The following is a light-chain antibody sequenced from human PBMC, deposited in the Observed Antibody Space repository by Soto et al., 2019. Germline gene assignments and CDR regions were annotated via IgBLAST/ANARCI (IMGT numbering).Light chain of an antibody. CDR3: QQYGSSPRLT. CDR1: QSVSSSY. V-gene: IGKV3-20*01. Sequence: EIVLTQSPGTLSLSPGERATLSCRASQSVSSSYLAWYQQKPGQAPRLLIYGASSRATGIPDRFSGSGSGTEFTLTINRLEPEDFAVYYCQQYGSSPRLTFGGGTKMEIK. J-gene: IGKJ4*01. CDR2: GAS.